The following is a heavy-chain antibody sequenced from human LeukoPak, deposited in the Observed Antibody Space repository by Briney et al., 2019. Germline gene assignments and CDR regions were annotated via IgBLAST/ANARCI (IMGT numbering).Heavy chain of an antibody. CDR2: IYHSGST. Sequence: PSETLSLTCTVSGGSISSGGYYWSWIRQHPGKGLEWIGYIYHSGSTYYNPSLKSRVTISVDTSKNQFSLKLSSVTAAVTAVYYCARGANRAAAGEGGYYFDYWGQGTLVTVSS. CDR3: ARGANRAAAGEGGYYFDY. CDR1: GGSISSGGYY. V-gene: IGHV4-31*03. J-gene: IGHJ4*02. D-gene: IGHD6-25*01.